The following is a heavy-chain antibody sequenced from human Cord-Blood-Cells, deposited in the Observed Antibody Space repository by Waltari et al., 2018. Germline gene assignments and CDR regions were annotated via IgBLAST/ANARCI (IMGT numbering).Heavy chain of an antibody. CDR3: ARRFPYYDFWSGYYDAFDI. D-gene: IGHD3-3*01. J-gene: IGHJ3*02. Sequence: QLQLQESGPGLVKPSETLSLTCTVSGGSISSSSYYWGWLRQPPVKGLEWIGSIYYSGSTYYNPSLKSRVTISVDTSKNQFSLKLSSVTAADTAVYYCARRFPYYDFWSGYYDAFDIWGQGTMVTVSS. CDR1: GGSISSSSYY. CDR2: IYYSGST. V-gene: IGHV4-39*01.